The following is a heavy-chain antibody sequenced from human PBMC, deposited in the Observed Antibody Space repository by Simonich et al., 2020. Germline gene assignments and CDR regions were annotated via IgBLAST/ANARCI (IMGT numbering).Heavy chain of an antibody. CDR3: ARDLRGSYYYYYYMDV. V-gene: IGHV1-2*02. Sequence: QVQLVQSGAEVKKPGASVKVSCKASGYTFTGYYMHWVRQAPGQGLELMGWINPNRGGTTYAQKFQGRVTMTRETSISTAYMELSRLRSDDTAVYYCARDLRGSYYYYYYMDVWGKGTTVTVSS. J-gene: IGHJ6*03. CDR2: INPNRGGT. D-gene: IGHD1-26*01. CDR1: GYTFTGYY.